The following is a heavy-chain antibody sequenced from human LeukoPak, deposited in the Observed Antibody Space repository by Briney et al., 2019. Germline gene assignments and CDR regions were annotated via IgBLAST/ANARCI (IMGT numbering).Heavy chain of an antibody. V-gene: IGHV3-20*04. CDR2: INWNGGST. Sequence: GGSLRLSCAASGFTFDDYGMSWVRQAPGKGLEWVSVINWNGGSTGYADSVKGRFTISRDNAKNSLYLQMNSLRAEDTALYYCARVYGSGSYYKYPIEYWGQGTLVSVSS. CDR3: ARVYGSGSYYKYPIEY. CDR1: GFTFDDYG. J-gene: IGHJ4*02. D-gene: IGHD3-10*01.